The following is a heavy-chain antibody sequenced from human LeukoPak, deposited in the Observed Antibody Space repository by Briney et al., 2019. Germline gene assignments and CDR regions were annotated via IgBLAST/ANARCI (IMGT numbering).Heavy chain of an antibody. CDR2: IRDSGSST. CDR3: AKYGPQDSGSSHFDY. D-gene: IGHD1-26*01. J-gene: IGHJ4*02. V-gene: IGHV3-23*01. Sequence: GGSLRLSCAASGFTFSSYATSWVRQAPGKGLEWVSAIRDSGSSTHYADSVKGRFTTSRDNSKNTLFLQMNSLRAEDTAIYYCAKYGPQDSGSSHFDYWGQGALVTVST. CDR1: GFTFSSYA.